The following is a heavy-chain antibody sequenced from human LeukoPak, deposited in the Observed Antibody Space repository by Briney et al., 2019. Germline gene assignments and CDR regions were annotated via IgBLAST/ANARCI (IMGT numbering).Heavy chain of an antibody. CDR2: ISAYNGNT. Sequence: ASVKVSCKASGYTFTSYGISWVRQALGQGLEWMGWISAYNGNTNYAQKLQGRVTMTTDTSTSTAYMELRSLRSDDTAVYYCARVQYYYDSSGYFGYWGQGTLVTVSS. CDR1: GYTFTSYG. V-gene: IGHV1-18*01. D-gene: IGHD3-22*01. J-gene: IGHJ4*02. CDR3: ARVQYYYDSSGYFGY.